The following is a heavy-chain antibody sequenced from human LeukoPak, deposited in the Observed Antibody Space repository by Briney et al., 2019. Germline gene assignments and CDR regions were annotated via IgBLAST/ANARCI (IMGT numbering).Heavy chain of an antibody. V-gene: IGHV4-34*01. CDR3: ARNNYDFWSGYYRH. D-gene: IGHD3-3*01. Sequence: SETLSLTCAVYGGSFSGYYWSWIRQPPGKGLEWIGEINHSGSTNYNPSLKSRVTISVDTSKNQFSLKLSSVTAADTAVYYCARNNYDFWSGYYRHWGQGTLVTVSP. CDR2: INHSGST. J-gene: IGHJ4*02. CDR1: GGSFSGYY.